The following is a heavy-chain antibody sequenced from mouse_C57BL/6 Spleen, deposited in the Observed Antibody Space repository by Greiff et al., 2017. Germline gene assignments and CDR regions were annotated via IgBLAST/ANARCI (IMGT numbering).Heavy chain of an antibody. J-gene: IGHJ4*01. V-gene: IGHV1-81*01. CDR2: LYPRSGNT. Sequence: QVQLQPSGAELARPGASVTLSCKASGYTFTSYGISWVQTRTGQGLEWIGELYPRSGNTYSNEKFTGKATLTADKATRTSYMELRSLTSEDAAVYGCARRREEYAMDYCGQGTSVTVSS. CDR3: ARRREEYAMDY. CDR1: GYTFTSYG.